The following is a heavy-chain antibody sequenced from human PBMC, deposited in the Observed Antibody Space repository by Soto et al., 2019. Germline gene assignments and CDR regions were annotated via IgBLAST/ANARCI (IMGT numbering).Heavy chain of an antibody. Sequence: PSETLSLTCTVSGGSVSSGSYFWGWIRQPPGQGLEWIGTIYYSGSTNYNPSLKSRVTISVDTSKNQFSLKLSSVTAADTAVYYCAREGYYDFWSGYYPHYYYYGMDVWGQGTTVTVSS. V-gene: IGHV4-39*07. CDR3: AREGYYDFWSGYYPHYYYYGMDV. D-gene: IGHD3-3*01. J-gene: IGHJ6*02. CDR1: GGSVSSGSYF. CDR2: IYYSGST.